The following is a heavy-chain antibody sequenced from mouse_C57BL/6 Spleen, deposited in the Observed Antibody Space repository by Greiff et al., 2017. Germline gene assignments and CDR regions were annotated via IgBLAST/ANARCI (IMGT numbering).Heavy chain of an antibody. D-gene: IGHD1-1*01. Sequence: EVQGVESGGGLVKPGGSLKLSCAASGFTFSSYAMSWVRQTPEKRLEWVATISDGGSYTYYPDNVKGRFTISRDNAKNNLYLQMSHLKSEDTAMYYCARGLITRGYFDVWGTGTTVTVSS. J-gene: IGHJ1*03. V-gene: IGHV5-4*01. CDR2: ISDGGSYT. CDR1: GFTFSSYA. CDR3: ARGLITRGYFDV.